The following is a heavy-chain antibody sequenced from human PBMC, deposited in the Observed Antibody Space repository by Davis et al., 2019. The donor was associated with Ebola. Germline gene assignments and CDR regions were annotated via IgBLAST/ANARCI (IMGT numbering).Heavy chain of an antibody. CDR1: GFTFSSYS. V-gene: IGHV3-21*01. CDR3: ARVRFGDIVVVPARVNWFDP. CDR2: ISSSSSYI. D-gene: IGHD2-2*01. Sequence: GESLKISCAASGFTFSSYSMNWVRQAPGKGLEWVSSISSSSSYIYYADSVKGRFTTSRDNAKNSLYLQMNSLRAEDTAVYYCARVRFGDIVVVPARVNWFDPWGQGTLVTVSS. J-gene: IGHJ5*02.